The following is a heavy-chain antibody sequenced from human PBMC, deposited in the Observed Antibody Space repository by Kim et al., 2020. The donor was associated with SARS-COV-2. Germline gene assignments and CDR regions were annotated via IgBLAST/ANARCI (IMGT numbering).Heavy chain of an antibody. Sequence: GGSLRLSCAASGFTFSNAWMSWVRQAPGKGLEWVGRIKSKTDGGTTDYAAPVKGRFTTSRDDSKNTLYLQMNSLKTEDTAVYYCTTLAAAWVVRFDYWGQGTLVTVSS. CDR2: IKSKTDGGTT. CDR1: GFTFSNAW. J-gene: IGHJ4*02. V-gene: IGHV3-15*01. CDR3: TTLAAAWVVRFDY. D-gene: IGHD6-13*01.